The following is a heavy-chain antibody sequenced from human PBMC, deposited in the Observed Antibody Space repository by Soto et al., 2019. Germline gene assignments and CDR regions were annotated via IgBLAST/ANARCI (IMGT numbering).Heavy chain of an antibody. CDR2: ISNDGSNE. V-gene: IGHV3-30*18. D-gene: IGHD3-10*01. Sequence: GGSLRLSCAGSGFTFRWFGMNWVRQAPGKGLEWVARISNDGSNEYYVDSVKGRFTISRDNSKNTLYLQMDSLRAEDTAVYYCAKGEVQGIIPYYFDYWGLGTLVTVSS. J-gene: IGHJ4*02. CDR1: GFTFRWFG. CDR3: AKGEVQGIIPYYFDY.